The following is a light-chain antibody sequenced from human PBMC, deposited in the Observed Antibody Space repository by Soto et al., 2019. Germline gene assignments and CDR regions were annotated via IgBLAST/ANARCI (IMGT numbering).Light chain of an antibody. CDR3: HQYDSWT. CDR1: ESVSRN. Sequence: ETMMTQSPDTLSVSLGERATLSCRASESVSRNLAWYQQKPGQAPRLLIYDASTRATGIPDRFSGSGSGTDSTLTISRLEPEDVAVYYCHQYDSWTFGEGTKV. J-gene: IGKJ1*01. CDR2: DAS. V-gene: IGKV3-15*01.